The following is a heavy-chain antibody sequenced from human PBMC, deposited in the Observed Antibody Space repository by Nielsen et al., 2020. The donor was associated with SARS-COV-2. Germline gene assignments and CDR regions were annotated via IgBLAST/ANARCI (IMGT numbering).Heavy chain of an antibody. CDR3: ARDQGSMVRGAARDY. Sequence: SETLSLTCTVSGGSTSSSSYYWGWIRQPPGKGLEWIGSIYYSGSTYYNPSLKSRATISVDTSKNQFSLKLSSVTAADTAVYYCARDQGSMVRGAARDYWGQGTLVTVSS. V-gene: IGHV4-39*07. CDR1: GGSTSSSSYY. D-gene: IGHD3-10*01. CDR2: IYYSGST. J-gene: IGHJ4*02.